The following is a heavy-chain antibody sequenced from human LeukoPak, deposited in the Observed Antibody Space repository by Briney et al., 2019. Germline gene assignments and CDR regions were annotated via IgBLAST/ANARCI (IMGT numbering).Heavy chain of an antibody. CDR2: INHSGST. D-gene: IGHD3-9*01. Sequence: SETLSLTCAVYGGSFSGYYWSWIRQPPGKGLEWIGEINHSGSTNYNPSLKSRVTISVDTSKNQFSLKLSSVTAADTAVYYCASSAQYLDTAPYYDILTGYFWQNYYYYMDVWGKGTTVTISS. J-gene: IGHJ6*03. CDR1: GGSFSGYY. CDR3: ASSAQYLDTAPYYDILTGYFWQNYYYYMDV. V-gene: IGHV4-34*01.